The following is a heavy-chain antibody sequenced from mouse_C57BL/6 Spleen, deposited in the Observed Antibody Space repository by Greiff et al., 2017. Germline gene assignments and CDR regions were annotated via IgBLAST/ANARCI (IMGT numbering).Heavy chain of an antibody. J-gene: IGHJ2*01. CDR2: IDPETGGT. CDR1: GYTFTDYE. V-gene: IGHV1-15*01. Sequence: QVQLKESGAELVRPGASVTLSCKASGYTFTDYEMHWVKQTPVHGLEWIGAIDPETGGTAYNQKFKGKAILTADKSSSTAYMELRSLTSEDSAVYYCASAGYWGQGTTLTVSS. CDR3: ASAGY.